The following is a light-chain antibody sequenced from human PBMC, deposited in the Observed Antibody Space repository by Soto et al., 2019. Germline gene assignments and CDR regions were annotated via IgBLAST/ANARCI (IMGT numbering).Light chain of an antibody. CDR1: QSVNTN. CDR3: QQYNNWPPHT. Sequence: EIVMTQSPATLSVSPGESATLSCRASQSVNTNLAWYQQKPGRAPRLLIHGASTRATGIPARFSGRGSGTEFTLNIRSLQSEDFAVYYCQQYNNWPPHTFGQGTKLQIK. J-gene: IGKJ2*01. CDR2: GAS. V-gene: IGKV3-15*01.